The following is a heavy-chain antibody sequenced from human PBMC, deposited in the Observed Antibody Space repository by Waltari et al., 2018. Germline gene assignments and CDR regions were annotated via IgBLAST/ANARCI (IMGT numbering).Heavy chain of an antibody. CDR2: VEPEDGET. Sequence: VQLLESGGGLVQPGGSLRLSCAASGFTFSSYAMHWVRQAHGKGVGLMGGVEPEDGETIYEQKFQGRVTMTEDTSTDSAYIELSSLRSEDTAVYYCATDSPVGGFDPWGQGTLVTVSS. J-gene: IGHJ5*02. V-gene: IGHV1-24*01. CDR3: ATDSPVGGFDP. CDR1: GFTFSSYA. D-gene: IGHD3-16*01.